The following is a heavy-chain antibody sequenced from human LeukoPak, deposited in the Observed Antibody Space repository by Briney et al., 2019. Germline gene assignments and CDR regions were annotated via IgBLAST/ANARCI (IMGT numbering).Heavy chain of an antibody. CDR1: GFTFSSYS. V-gene: IGHV3-21*01. J-gene: IGHJ4*02. D-gene: IGHD3-22*01. Sequence: GGSLRLSCAASGFTFSSYSTNWVRQAPGKGLEWVSSISSSSSYIYYADSVKGRFTISRDNAKNSLYLQMNSLRAEDTAVYYCATLAPGYYHDYWGQGTLVTVSS. CDR3: ATLAPGYYHDY. CDR2: ISSSSSYI.